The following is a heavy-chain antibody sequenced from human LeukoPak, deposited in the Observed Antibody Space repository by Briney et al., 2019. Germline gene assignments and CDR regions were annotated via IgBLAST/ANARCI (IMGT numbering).Heavy chain of an antibody. D-gene: IGHD7-27*01. V-gene: IGHV1-8*01. Sequence: ASVKVSCTASGYTFTSYDINWVRQATGQGPEWMGWMSPNSGNTGYAQKFQGRVTMTRSTSMSTAYMELSSLRSEDTAVYYCARGPPNWGYDYWGQGTLVTVSS. CDR1: GYTFTSYD. CDR2: MSPNSGNT. J-gene: IGHJ4*02. CDR3: ARGPPNWGYDY.